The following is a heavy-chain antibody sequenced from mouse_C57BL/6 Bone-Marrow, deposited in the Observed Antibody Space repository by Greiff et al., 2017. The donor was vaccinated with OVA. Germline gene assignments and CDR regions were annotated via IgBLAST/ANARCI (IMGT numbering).Heavy chain of an antibody. V-gene: IGHV1-81*01. CDR2: IYPRSGNT. CDR1: GYTFTSYG. Sequence: VQRVESGAELARPGASVKLSCKASGYTFTSYGISWVKQRTGQGLEWIGEIYPRSGNTYYNEKFKGKATLTADKSSSTAYMELRSLTSEDSAVYFCPITTVVDYAMDYWGQGTSVTVSS. D-gene: IGHD1-1*01. J-gene: IGHJ4*01. CDR3: PITTVVDYAMDY.